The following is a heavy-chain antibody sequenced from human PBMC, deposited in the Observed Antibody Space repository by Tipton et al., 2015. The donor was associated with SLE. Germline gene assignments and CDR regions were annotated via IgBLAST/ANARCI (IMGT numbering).Heavy chain of an antibody. Sequence: TLSLTCTVSGDSINSYYWSWIRQPPGEGLEWIGYIYYREGTNYNPSLKSRVTISVDTSKNQFSLKLSSVTAADTAIYYCARRQRGYSYAPFDNWGQGTLVPVSS. D-gene: IGHD5-18*01. V-gene: IGHV4-59*08. J-gene: IGHJ4*02. CDR1: GDSINSYY. CDR3: ARRQRGYSYAPFDN. CDR2: IYYREGT.